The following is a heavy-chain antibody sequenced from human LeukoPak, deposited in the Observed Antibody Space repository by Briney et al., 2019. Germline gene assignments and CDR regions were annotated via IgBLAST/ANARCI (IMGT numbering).Heavy chain of an antibody. CDR3: ARASEQVLDAFDI. V-gene: IGHV1-8*03. J-gene: IGHJ3*02. CDR1: GYTFTSYD. Sequence: GASVKVSCKASGYTFTSYDINWVRQATGQGLEWMGWMNPNSGNTGYAQKFQGRVTITRNTSISTAYMELSSLRSEDTAVYYCARASEQVLDAFDIWGQGTMVTVSS. D-gene: IGHD2-8*02. CDR2: MNPNSGNT.